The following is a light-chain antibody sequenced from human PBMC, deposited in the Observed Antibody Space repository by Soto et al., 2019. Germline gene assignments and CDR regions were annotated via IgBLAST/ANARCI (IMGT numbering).Light chain of an antibody. CDR3: SSYTTSNTLV. CDR1: SSDVGAYTY. Sequence: QSALTQPASVSGSPGQSITISCTGTSSDVGAYTYVSWYQQHPGKAPKLMIFEVSDRPSGVSNRFSGSKSGNTASLTISGLQAEAEADYSCSSYTTSNTLVFGGGTKVTVL. V-gene: IGLV2-14*01. CDR2: EVS. J-gene: IGLJ2*01.